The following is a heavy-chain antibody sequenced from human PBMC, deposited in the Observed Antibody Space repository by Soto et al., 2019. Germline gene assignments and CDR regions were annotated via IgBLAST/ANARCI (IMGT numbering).Heavy chain of an antibody. J-gene: IGHJ6*02. CDR1: GYTFTSYG. D-gene: IGHD2-15*01. CDR3: ARATLLGYCSGGSCYSDYYYGMDV. V-gene: IGHV1-18*01. Sequence: QVQLVQSGAEVKKPGASVKVSCKASGYTFTSYGISWVRQAPGQGLEWMGWISAYNGNTNYAQKLQGRVTMTTDTSTRTGYMELRSLRSDDTAVYYCARATLLGYCSGGSCYSDYYYGMDVWGQGTTVTVSS. CDR2: ISAYNGNT.